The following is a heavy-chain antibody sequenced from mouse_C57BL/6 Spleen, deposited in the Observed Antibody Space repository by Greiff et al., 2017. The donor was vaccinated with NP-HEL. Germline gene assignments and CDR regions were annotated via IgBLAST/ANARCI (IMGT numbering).Heavy chain of an antibody. Sequence: LVESGAELVKPGASVKISCKASGYTFTDYYINWVKQRPGQGLEWIGKIGPGSGSTYYNEKFKGKATLTADKSSSTAYMQLSSLTSEDSAVYFCASAYYYGSSYDWYFDVWGTGTTVTVSS. CDR1: GYTFTDYY. J-gene: IGHJ1*03. V-gene: IGHV1-77*01. CDR2: IGPGSGST. D-gene: IGHD1-1*01. CDR3: ASAYYYGSSYDWYFDV.